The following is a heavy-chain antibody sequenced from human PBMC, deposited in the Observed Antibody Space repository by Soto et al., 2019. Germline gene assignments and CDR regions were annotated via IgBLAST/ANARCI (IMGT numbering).Heavy chain of an antibody. J-gene: IGHJ4*02. CDR1: GGSISSGGYY. CDR2: IYYSGST. V-gene: IGHV4-31*03. CDR3: ARAYDFWSGNVFDGLGFDY. D-gene: IGHD3-3*01. Sequence: QVQLQESGPGLVKPSQTLSLTCTVSGGSISSGGYYWRWIRQHPGKGLEWIGYIYYSGSTYYNPSLKSRVTISVDTSKNQFSLKLSSVTAADTAVYYCARAYDFWSGNVFDGLGFDYWGQGTLVTVSS.